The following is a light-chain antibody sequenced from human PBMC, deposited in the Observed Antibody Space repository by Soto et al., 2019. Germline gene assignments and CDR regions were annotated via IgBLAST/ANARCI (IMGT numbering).Light chain of an antibody. Sequence: DIQMTQSPSSLSASVGDRVTITCRASQGISNYLAWYQQKPGKVPKLRIYAASTVQSGVPSRFSGSGSGTDFTLNISSLQPEDVATYYCQKYNSARWTFGQGTKVEIK. CDR1: QGISNY. CDR2: AAS. V-gene: IGKV1-27*01. CDR3: QKYNSARWT. J-gene: IGKJ1*01.